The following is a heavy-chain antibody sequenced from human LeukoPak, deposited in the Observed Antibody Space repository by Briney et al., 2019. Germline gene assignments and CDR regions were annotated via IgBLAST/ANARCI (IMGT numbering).Heavy chain of an antibody. V-gene: IGHV3-7*03. CDR3: AKGSCSSTSCYPGDY. Sequence: GGSLRLSCAASGFTFSSYWMSWVRQAPGKGLEWVANIKQDGSEKYYVDSVKGRFTISRDNAKNSLYLQMNSLRAEDTALYYCAKGSCSSTSCYPGDYWGQGTLVTVSS. CDR1: GFTFSSYW. CDR2: IKQDGSEK. D-gene: IGHD2-2*01. J-gene: IGHJ4*02.